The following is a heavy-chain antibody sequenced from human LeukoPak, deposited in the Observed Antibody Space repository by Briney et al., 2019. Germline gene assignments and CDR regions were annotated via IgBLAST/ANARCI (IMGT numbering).Heavy chain of an antibody. D-gene: IGHD6-13*01. CDR3: ARGIGSSWSLYYYYMDV. CDR1: GYTLTELS. Sequence: ASVKVSCKVSGYTLTELSMHWVRQAPGKGLEWMGGFDPEDGETIYAQKLQGRVTMTTDTSTSTAYMELRSLRSDDTAVYYCARGIGSSWSLYYYYMDVWGKGTTVTVSS. V-gene: IGHV1-24*01. CDR2: FDPEDGET. J-gene: IGHJ6*03.